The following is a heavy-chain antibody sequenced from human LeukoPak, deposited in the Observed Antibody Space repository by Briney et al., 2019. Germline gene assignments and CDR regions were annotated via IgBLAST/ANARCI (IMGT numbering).Heavy chain of an antibody. V-gene: IGHV1-46*01. CDR2: INPSGGST. J-gene: IGHJ4*02. CDR3: ARSGSSTSCPRDY. CDR1: GYTFTSYY. Sequence: GASVKLSCKASGYTFTSYYIHWVRQAPGQGLEWMGIINPSGGSTSYAQKFQGRATMTRATSTSTVYMQLGSLRSEHTAMYYCARSGSSTSCPRDYWGQGTLVTVSS. D-gene: IGHD2-2*01.